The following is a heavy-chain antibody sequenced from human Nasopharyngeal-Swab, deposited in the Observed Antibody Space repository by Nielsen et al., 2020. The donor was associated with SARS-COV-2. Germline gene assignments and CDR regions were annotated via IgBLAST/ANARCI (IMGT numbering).Heavy chain of an antibody. J-gene: IGHJ4*02. D-gene: IGHD1/OR15-1a*01. Sequence: GGSLRLSCAASRFTFSSYDMHWVRQATGKGLEWVSAIGTAGDTYYPGSVKGRFTISRENAKNSLYLQMNSLRAGDTAVYYCAREGLEQRVFDYWGQGTLVTVSS. V-gene: IGHV3-13*04. CDR3: AREGLEQRVFDY. CDR1: RFTFSSYD. CDR2: IGTAGDT.